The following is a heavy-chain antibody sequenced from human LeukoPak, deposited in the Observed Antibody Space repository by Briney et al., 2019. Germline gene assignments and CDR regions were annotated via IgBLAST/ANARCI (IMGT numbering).Heavy chain of an antibody. D-gene: IGHD2-15*01. CDR1: GGSVSDYY. CDR2: ISSSSSYI. J-gene: IGHJ4*02. V-gene: IGHV3-21*04. Sequence: ETLSLTCTVSGGSVSDYYWSWVRQAPGKGLEWVSSISSSSSYIYYADSVKGRFTISRDNAKNSLYLQMNSLRAEDTAVYYCARDPGYCSGGSCSHFDYWGQGTLVTVSS. CDR3: ARDPGYCSGGSCSHFDY.